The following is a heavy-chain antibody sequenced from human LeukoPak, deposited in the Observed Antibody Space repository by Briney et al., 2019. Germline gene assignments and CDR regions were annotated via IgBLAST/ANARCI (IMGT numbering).Heavy chain of an antibody. CDR1: GFAFNSYT. Sequence: GGSLRVSCAASGFAFNSYTMHWVRQAPGKGLEWVGFIRSKAYGGTTEYAASVKGRFTISRDDSKSIAYLQMNSLKTEDTAVYYCTKFKYYYDSSGPFDYWGQGTLVTVSS. CDR3: TKFKYYYDSSGPFDY. CDR2: IRSKAYGGTT. V-gene: IGHV3-49*04. J-gene: IGHJ4*02. D-gene: IGHD3-22*01.